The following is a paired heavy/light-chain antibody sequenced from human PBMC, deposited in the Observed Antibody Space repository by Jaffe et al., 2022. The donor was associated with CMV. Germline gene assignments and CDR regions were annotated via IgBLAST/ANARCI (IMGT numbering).Heavy chain of an antibody. CDR2: INHSGST. CDR1: GGSFSGYY. D-gene: IGHD2-2*01. J-gene: IGHJ4*02. V-gene: IGHV4-34*01. CDR3: ARFRGYCSSTSCAADYYFDY. Sequence: QVQLQQWGAGLLKPSETLSLTCAVYGGSFSGYYWSWIRQPPGKGLEWIGEINHSGSTNYNPSLKSRVTISVDTSKNQFSLKLSSVTAADTAVYYCARFRGYCSSTSCAADYYFDYWGQGTLVTVSS.
Light chain of an antibody. CDR3: QQYGSSPVKT. Sequence: EIVLTQSPGTLSLSPGERATLSCRASQSVSSSYLAWYQQKPGQAPRLLIYGASSRATGIPDRFSGSGSGTDFTLTISRLEPEDFAVYYCQQYGSSPVKTFGQGTKVEIK. CDR2: GAS. J-gene: IGKJ1*01. V-gene: IGKV3-20*01. CDR1: QSVSSSY.